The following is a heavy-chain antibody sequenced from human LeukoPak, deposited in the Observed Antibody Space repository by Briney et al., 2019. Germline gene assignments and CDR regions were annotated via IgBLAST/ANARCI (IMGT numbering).Heavy chain of an antibody. CDR3: ARASIYYDSSGYRS. CDR2: INHSGST. CDR1: GGTFSGYY. Sequence: SETLSLTCAVYGGTFSGYYWSWLRQPPGKGLEWIGEINHSGSTNYNPSLKSRVTISVDTSKNQFSLKLSSVTAADTAVYYCARASIYYDSSGYRSWGQGTLVTVSS. V-gene: IGHV4-34*01. D-gene: IGHD3-22*01. J-gene: IGHJ5*02.